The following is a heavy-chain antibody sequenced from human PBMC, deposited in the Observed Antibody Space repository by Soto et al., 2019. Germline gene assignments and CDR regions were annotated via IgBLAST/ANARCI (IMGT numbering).Heavy chain of an antibody. CDR2: IDKVGTDS. D-gene: IGHD3-10*01. Sequence: EVQLVESGGGLVQPGGSLRLSCAASEFTFSGRSVHWVRQAPGKGLVWVSGIDKVGTDSTYADSVKGRFTSSRDNAKNTVYLQMNSLIVEYTAVYYCARGWFGPEVWGKGTTVTVSS. J-gene: IGHJ6*03. V-gene: IGHV3-74*01. CDR3: ARGWFGPEV. CDR1: EFTFSGRS.